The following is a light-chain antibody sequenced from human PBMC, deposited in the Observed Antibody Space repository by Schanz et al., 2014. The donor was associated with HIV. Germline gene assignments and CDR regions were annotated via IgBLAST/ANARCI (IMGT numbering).Light chain of an antibody. V-gene: IGKV4-1*01. Sequence: DIVMTQSPDSLAVSLGERATINCKSSQSVLYSSNNKNYLAWYQQKPGQPPKLLIYWASTRESGVPDRFSGSGSGTDFTLTISSLQPDDFATYYCQQYNSHSYTFGQGTKLEIK. J-gene: IGKJ2*01. CDR2: WAS. CDR3: QQYNSHSYT. CDR1: QSVLYSSNNKNY.